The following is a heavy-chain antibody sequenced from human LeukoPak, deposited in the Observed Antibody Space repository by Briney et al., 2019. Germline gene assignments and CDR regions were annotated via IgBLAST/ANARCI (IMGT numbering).Heavy chain of an antibody. J-gene: IGHJ4*02. CDR2: ISSSSSYI. D-gene: IGHD2/OR15-2a*01. CDR3: AKVGTVYFPLDF. CDR1: GFTFSSYS. Sequence: GGSLRLSCAASGFTFSSYSMNWVRQAPGKGLEWVSSISSSSSYIYYADSVKGRFTISRDSSKNILYLQMNSLRAGDTAVYYCAKVGTVYFPLDFWGQGTLVTVSS. V-gene: IGHV3-21*04.